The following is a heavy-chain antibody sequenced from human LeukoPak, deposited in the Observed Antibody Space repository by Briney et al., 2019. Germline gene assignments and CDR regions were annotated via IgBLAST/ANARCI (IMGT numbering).Heavy chain of an antibody. CDR1: GFTFSSYG. Sequence: GGSLRLSCAASGFTFSSYGMHWVRQAPGKGLEWVAVIWYDGSNKYYADSVKGRFTISRDNAKNSLFLQMNSLRDEDTAVYYCARRTRSSESHSFDYWGQGTLVTVSS. J-gene: IGHJ4*02. CDR3: ARRTRSSESHSFDY. D-gene: IGHD3-10*01. CDR2: IWYDGSNK. V-gene: IGHV3-33*01.